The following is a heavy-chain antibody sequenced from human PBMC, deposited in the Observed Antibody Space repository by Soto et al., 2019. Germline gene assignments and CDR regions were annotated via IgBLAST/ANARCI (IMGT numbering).Heavy chain of an antibody. V-gene: IGHV3-66*01. D-gene: IGHD2-15*01. J-gene: IGHJ4*02. CDR1: GFIVNNNY. CDR3: ARDRGSWDDGGEFFDY. CDR2: IYSDGGGGTT. Sequence: EVQLGESGGGLVQPGGSLRLSCAVSGFIVNNNYMSWVRQAPGKRLEWVAVIYSDGGGGTTYYAASVRGRFTISRDNSKNPLYLQMNSLRAEDTAVYYCARDRGSWDDGGEFFDYWGQGTLVTVSS.